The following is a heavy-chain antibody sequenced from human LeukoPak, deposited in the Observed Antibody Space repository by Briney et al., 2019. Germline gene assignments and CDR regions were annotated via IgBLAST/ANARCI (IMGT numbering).Heavy chain of an antibody. V-gene: IGHV1-18*01. CDR3: ATDQRAKVVLIMSSPLGY. CDR1: GYTFTNYG. Sequence: ASVKVSCKASGYTFTNYGISWVRQAPGQGLEWMGWISAYNGNTHYAQKLQGRVTMTTDTSTSTAYMELRSLRSDDTAVYYCATDQRAKVVLIMSSPLGYWGQGTLVTVSS. D-gene: IGHD3-16*01. J-gene: IGHJ4*02. CDR2: ISAYNGNT.